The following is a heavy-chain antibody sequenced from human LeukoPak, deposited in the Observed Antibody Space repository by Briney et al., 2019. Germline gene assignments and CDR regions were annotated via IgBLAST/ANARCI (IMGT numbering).Heavy chain of an antibody. V-gene: IGHV5-10-1*01. J-gene: IGHJ3*02. Sequence: GESLKISCKGSGYSFTNYWISWVRQMPGKGLEWMGRIDPSDSYTNYSPSFQGHVTISADKSISTAYLQWSSLKASDTAMYFCARHKHPLARDDAFDIWGQGTMVTVSS. CDR1: GYSFTNYW. CDR3: ARHKHPLARDDAFDI. CDR2: IDPSDSYT.